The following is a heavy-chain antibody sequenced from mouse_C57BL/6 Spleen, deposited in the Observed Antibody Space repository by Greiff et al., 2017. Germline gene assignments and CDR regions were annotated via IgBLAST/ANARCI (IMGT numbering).Heavy chain of an antibody. CDR2: ISSGGSYT. J-gene: IGHJ4*01. Sequence: EVQGVESGGDLVKPGGSLKLSCAASGFTFSSYGMSWVRQTPDKRLEWVATISSGGSYTYYPDSVKGRFTISRDNAKNTLYLQMSSLKSEDTAMYYCARRDYYGSSYGYAMDYWGQGTSVTVSS. CDR1: GFTFSSYG. V-gene: IGHV5-6*01. D-gene: IGHD1-1*01. CDR3: ARRDYYGSSYGYAMDY.